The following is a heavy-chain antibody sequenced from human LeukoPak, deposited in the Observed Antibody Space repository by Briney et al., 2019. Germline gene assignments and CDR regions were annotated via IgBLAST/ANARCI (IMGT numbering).Heavy chain of an antibody. V-gene: IGHV3-30*18. Sequence: GGSLRLSCAASGFTFSSYGIHWVRQTPGKGLEWVAVISYDGSNKYYADSVKGRFTISRDNSKNTLYLQMNSLRAEDTAVYYCAKATVTTIRTFDYWGQGTLVTVSS. J-gene: IGHJ4*02. CDR2: ISYDGSNK. CDR3: AKATVTTIRTFDY. CDR1: GFTFSSYG. D-gene: IGHD4-17*01.